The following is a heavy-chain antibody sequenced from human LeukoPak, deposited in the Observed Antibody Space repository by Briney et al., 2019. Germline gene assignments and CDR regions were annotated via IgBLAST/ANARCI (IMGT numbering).Heavy chain of an antibody. Sequence: PGGSLRLSCAASGSTFSDYAMSWVRQAPGEGLEWVSAISDSGNRTYYADSVKGRCTISRDNSKSTLYLQINSLGAEDTAVYYCAKGSSGYFYDWGQGILVTVSS. D-gene: IGHD3-22*01. V-gene: IGHV3-23*01. CDR3: AKGSSGYFYD. CDR2: ISDSGNRT. CDR1: GSTFSDYA. J-gene: IGHJ4*02.